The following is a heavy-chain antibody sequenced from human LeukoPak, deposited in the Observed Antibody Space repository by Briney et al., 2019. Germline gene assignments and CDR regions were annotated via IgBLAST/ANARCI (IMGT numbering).Heavy chain of an antibody. CDR1: GGSFSGYY. J-gene: IGHJ4*02. D-gene: IGHD6-13*01. CDR3: AREYPEGSSWYYFDY. Sequence: PSETLSLTCAVYGGSFSGYYWSWIRQPPGKGLEWIGEISHSGSTNYNPSLKSRVTISVDTSKNQFSLKLSSVTAADTAVYYCAREYPEGSSWYYFDYWGQGTLVTVSS. V-gene: IGHV4-34*01. CDR2: ISHSGST.